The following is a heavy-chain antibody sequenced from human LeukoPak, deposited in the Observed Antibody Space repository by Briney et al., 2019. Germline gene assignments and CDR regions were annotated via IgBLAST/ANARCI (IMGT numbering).Heavy chain of an antibody. CDR3: ARGNSCSGGSCSHYFDC. D-gene: IGHD2-15*01. V-gene: IGHV3-21*01. Sequence: PGGSLRLSCTASEFTFSSYSMNWVRQAPGKGLEWVSSISSSSSYMYYADSVKGRFTISRDNAKNSLYLQMNSLRAEDTAVYYCARGNSCSGGSCSHYFDCWGQGALVTVSS. CDR1: EFTFSSYS. CDR2: ISSSSSYM. J-gene: IGHJ4*02.